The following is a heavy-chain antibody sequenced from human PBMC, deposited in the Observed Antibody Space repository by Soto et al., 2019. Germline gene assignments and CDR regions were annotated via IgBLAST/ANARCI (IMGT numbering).Heavy chain of an antibody. J-gene: IGHJ6*02. CDR1: GFTFSSYA. V-gene: IGHV3-23*01. Sequence: GGSLRLSCAASGFTFSSYAMSWVRQAPGKGLEWVSAISGSGGSTYYADSVKGRFTISRDNSKNTLYLQMNSLRAEDTAVYYCARGFRGWLRFSYYYGMDVWGQGTTVTVSS. D-gene: IGHD5-12*01. CDR3: ARGFRGWLRFSYYYGMDV. CDR2: ISGSGGST.